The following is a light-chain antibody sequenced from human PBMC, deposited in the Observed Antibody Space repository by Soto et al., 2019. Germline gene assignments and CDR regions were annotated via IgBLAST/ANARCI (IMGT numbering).Light chain of an antibody. V-gene: IGKV4-1*01. CDR1: QSVLYSSNNKHY. J-gene: IGKJ4*01. CDR2: LAS. CDR3: KQYYSTPPT. Sequence: DIVMTQSPDSLAVSLGEGATINCKSSQSVLYSSNNKHYLAWYQQKPGQPPKLLIYLASTRESGVPDRFSGSGYGTAITLTISRLQAEDVAVYYCKQYYSTPPTFGGGTKVEIK.